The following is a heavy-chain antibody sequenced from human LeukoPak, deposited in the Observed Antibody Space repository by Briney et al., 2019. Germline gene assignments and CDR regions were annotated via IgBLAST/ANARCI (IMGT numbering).Heavy chain of an antibody. Sequence: SVKVSCKASGYTFTGYYMHWVREAPGQGLEWMGWINPNSGDTDYAQKFQGRVTMTRDTSISTAYMELSRLRSDDTAVYYCARVGYNWNDKYFDYWGQGTPVTVSS. CDR1: GYTFTGYY. CDR2: INPNSGDT. V-gene: IGHV1-2*02. CDR3: ARVGYNWNDKYFDY. J-gene: IGHJ4*02. D-gene: IGHD1-20*01.